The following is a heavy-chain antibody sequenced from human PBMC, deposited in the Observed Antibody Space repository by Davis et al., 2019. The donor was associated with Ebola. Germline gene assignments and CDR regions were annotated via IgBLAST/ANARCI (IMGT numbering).Heavy chain of an antibody. CDR2: FGTGGDT. CDR3: VKDSSNIWFDI. J-gene: IGHJ3*02. D-gene: IGHD2/OR15-2a*01. V-gene: IGHV3-23*01. Sequence: GESLKISCETSGFNFRNYVMSWVRQAPGKGLEWVSTFGTGGDTYYADSVKGRFAISRDNSRGTLYLQMNSLRVEDSAIYYCVKDSSNIWFDIWGQGTLVTVSS. CDR1: GFNFRNYV.